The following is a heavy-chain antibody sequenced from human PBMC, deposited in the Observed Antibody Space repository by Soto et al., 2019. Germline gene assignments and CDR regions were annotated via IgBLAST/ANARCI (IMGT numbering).Heavy chain of an antibody. CDR3: ARDYSSYGPFDY. V-gene: IGHV3-23*01. D-gene: IGHD5-18*01. CDR1: GFTFNSND. CDR2: ISSSGAFT. Sequence: GGSLRLSCAVSGFTFNSNDMTWVRQAPGKGLEWVSTISSSGAFTYHADSVRGRLTVSRDNSKNTLYLQMNSLRAEDTAVYYCARDYSSYGPFDYWGQGTLVTVSS. J-gene: IGHJ4*02.